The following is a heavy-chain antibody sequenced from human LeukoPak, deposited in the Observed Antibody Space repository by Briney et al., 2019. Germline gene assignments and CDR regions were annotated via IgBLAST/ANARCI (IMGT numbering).Heavy chain of an antibody. CDR1: GYSFTNYW. Sequence: GESLKISCKGSGYSFTNYWIGWLRQMPGKGLEWMGIIYPGDSDTRYSPSFQGQVAISADKSISTAYLQWSSLKASDTAMYYCARHRPYSSGWRHFDYRGQGTLVTVSS. CDR3: ARHRPYSSGWRHFDY. CDR2: IYPGDSDT. J-gene: IGHJ4*02. V-gene: IGHV5-51*01. D-gene: IGHD6-19*01.